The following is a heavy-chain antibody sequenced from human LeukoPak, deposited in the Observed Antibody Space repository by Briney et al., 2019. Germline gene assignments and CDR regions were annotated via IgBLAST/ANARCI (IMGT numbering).Heavy chain of an antibody. V-gene: IGHV3-30*02. Sequence: GGSLGLSCAASGFTFSSYGMHWVRQAPGKGLEWVAFIRYDGSNRYYADSVKGRFTISRDNSKNTLYLQMNSLRAEDTAVYYCAKDSGRVVGNFDYWGQGTLVTVSS. CDR1: GFTFSSYG. J-gene: IGHJ4*02. CDR3: AKDSGRVVGNFDY. D-gene: IGHD2-2*01. CDR2: IRYDGSNR.